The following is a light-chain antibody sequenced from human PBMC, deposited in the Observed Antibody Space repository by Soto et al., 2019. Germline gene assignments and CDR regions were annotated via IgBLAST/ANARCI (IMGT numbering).Light chain of an antibody. CDR2: TAS. CDR3: QQLHGYPLT. J-gene: IGKJ4*01. Sequence: DIHLTQSPSFLSASVGDRVTITCRASQGIDSNLAWYQQKPGRAPKLLIYTASALQSGVPSRFRGSGSGTEFTLTISSLQPEDLASYYCQQLHGYPLTFGGGTKVEIK. CDR1: QGIDSN. V-gene: IGKV1-9*01.